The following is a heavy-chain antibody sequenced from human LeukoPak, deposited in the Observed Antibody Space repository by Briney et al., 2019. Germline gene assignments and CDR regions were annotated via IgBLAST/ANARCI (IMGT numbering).Heavy chain of an antibody. V-gene: IGHV3-30*01. CDR1: GFTFSSYA. CDR3: ARDSVAIGADY. Sequence: GGSLRLSCAASGFTFSSYAMHWVRQAPGKGLEWVAVISYDGSNKYYADSVKGRFTISRDNSKNTLYLQMNSLRAEDTAVYYCARDSVAIGADYWGQGTLDTVSS. CDR2: ISYDGSNK. J-gene: IGHJ4*02.